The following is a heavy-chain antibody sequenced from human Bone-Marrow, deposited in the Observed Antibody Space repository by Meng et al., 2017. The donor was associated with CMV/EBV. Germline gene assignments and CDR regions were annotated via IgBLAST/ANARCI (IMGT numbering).Heavy chain of an antibody. V-gene: IGHV3-21*01. D-gene: IGHD2-15*01. CDR3: ARDKVVVVVAATHYYYGMDV. J-gene: IGHJ6*02. CDR1: GFIFSSYS. CDR2: ISSSSTYI. Sequence: GESLKISCAVSGFIFSSYSMNWVRQAPGKGLEWVSSISSSSTYISYADSVKGRFTISRDNAKNSLYLQMNSLRAEDTAVYYCARDKVVVVVAATHYYYGMDVWGQGTTVTVSS.